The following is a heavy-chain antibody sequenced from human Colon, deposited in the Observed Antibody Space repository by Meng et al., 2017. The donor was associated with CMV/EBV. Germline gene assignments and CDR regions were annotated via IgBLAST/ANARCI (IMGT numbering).Heavy chain of an antibody. J-gene: IGHJ6*02. V-gene: IGHV3-53*01. CDR2: IYRGGTT. Sequence: GESLKISCAASGFTVSTNYMIWVRQAPGKGLEWVAVIYRGGTTYYADSVKGRFIISRDNSKNTLYLQMNSLRAEDTAVYYCARERNYDFYGMDVWGQGTTVTVSS. CDR1: GFTVSTNY. CDR3: ARERNYDFYGMDV.